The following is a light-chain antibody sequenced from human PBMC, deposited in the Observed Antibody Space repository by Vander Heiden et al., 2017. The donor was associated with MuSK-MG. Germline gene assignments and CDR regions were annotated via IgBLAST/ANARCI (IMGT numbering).Light chain of an antibody. V-gene: IGLV3-1*01. Sequence: SFELTTPPSVSVTPGQKARIPCSGDKMGDKYACWYQQKPGQSPVLCSYQDSKRHSGIPECGAGSKSANTVTMNSSGTQAVDESYYYSTKWKSSTVVFGGGTKLTVL. CDR1: KMGDKY. J-gene: IGLJ2*01. CDR3: TKWKSSTVV. CDR2: QDS.